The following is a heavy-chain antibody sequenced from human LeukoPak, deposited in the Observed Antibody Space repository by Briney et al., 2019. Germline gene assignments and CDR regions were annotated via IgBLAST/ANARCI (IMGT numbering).Heavy chain of an antibody. CDR3: ARGNRRITIFGVVINYFDY. Sequence: SETLSLTCTVSGGSFSSGSYYWSWIRQPPGKGLEWIGEINHSGSTNYNPSLKSRVTISVDTSKNQFSLKLSSVTAADTAVYYCARGNRRITIFGVVINYFDYWGQGTLVTVSS. J-gene: IGHJ4*02. CDR1: GGSFSSGSYY. CDR2: INHSGST. V-gene: IGHV4-39*07. D-gene: IGHD3-3*01.